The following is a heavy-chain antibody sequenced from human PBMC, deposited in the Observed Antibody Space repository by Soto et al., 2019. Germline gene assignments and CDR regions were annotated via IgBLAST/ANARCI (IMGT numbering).Heavy chain of an antibody. D-gene: IGHD2-2*01. CDR1: GGSISSYY. V-gene: IGHV4-59*01. CDR2: IYYSGST. CDR3: ARYGVRVVPAAIYYYYGMDA. Sequence: PSETLSLTCTVSGGSISSYYWSWIRQPPGKGLEWIGYIYYSGSTNYNPSLKSRVTISVDTSKNQFSLKLSSVTAADTAVYYCARYGVRVVPAAIYYYYGMDAWGQGTTVTVSS. J-gene: IGHJ6*02.